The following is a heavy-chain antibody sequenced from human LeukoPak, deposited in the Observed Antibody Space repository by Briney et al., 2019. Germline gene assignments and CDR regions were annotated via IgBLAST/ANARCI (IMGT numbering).Heavy chain of an antibody. CDR1: GFTFSSYW. D-gene: IGHD1-26*01. CDR2: ITSSSTYT. J-gene: IGHJ6*03. V-gene: IGHV3-21*01. CDR3: ARDPYSGTYGDTYYYYMDV. Sequence: GGSLRLSCAASGFTFSSYWMNWVRQTPGKGLEWVSSITSSSTYTFYADSVKGRFTISRDNARNSLYLQMNSLRAEDTAVYYCARDPYSGTYGDTYYYYMDVWGKGTTVTISS.